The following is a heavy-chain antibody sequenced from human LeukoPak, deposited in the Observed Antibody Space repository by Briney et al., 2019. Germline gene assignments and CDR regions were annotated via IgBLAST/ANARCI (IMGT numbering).Heavy chain of an antibody. CDR2: IKQDGSEN. J-gene: IGHJ4*02. D-gene: IGHD3-9*01. CDR3: ASRLRYFAWPEDY. V-gene: IGHV3-7*03. Sequence: GGSLSLSCAASGFTFSSYCMSWVRQAPGKGLEWVANIKQDGSENYYVDSVKGRFTIARDNATNSLYLQMNSLRAEDTAVYYCASRLRYFAWPEDYWGQGTLVTVSS. CDR1: GFTFSSYC.